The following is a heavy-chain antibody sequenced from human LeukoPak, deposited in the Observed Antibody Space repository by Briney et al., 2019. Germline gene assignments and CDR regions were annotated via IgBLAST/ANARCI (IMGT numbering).Heavy chain of an antibody. CDR2: ISSSSSTI. CDR1: GFTFSSYY. D-gene: IGHD6-19*01. CDR3: ARPLAVAGPLYFDY. Sequence: QPGGSLRLSCAASGFTFSSYYMNWVRQAPGKGLEWVSYISSSSSTIYYADSVKGRFTISRDNAKNSLYLQMNSLRAEDTAVYYCARPLAVAGPLYFDYWGQGTLVTVSS. J-gene: IGHJ4*02. V-gene: IGHV3-48*04.